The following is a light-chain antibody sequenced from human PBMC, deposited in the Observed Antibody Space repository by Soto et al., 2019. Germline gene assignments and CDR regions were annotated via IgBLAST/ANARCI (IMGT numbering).Light chain of an antibody. V-gene: IGKV3-20*01. CDR3: QQSGSSPYT. CDR2: GAS. Sequence: EIVLTQSPGTLSLSPGERATLSCRASQSVTSSYLAWYQQKPGQAPRLLMYGASTRATGIPHRFTGSGSGTDFTLTISRLEPEDFAVYYCQQSGSSPYTFGQGTNLEIK. J-gene: IGKJ2*01. CDR1: QSVTSSY.